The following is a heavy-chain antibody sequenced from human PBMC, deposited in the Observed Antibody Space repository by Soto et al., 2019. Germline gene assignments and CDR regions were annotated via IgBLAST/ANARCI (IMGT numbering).Heavy chain of an antibody. J-gene: IGHJ4*02. CDR3: ATHGLGVSSPPYFDS. D-gene: IGHD3-16*01. CDR2: FVPLFGTT. V-gene: IGHV1-69*01. Sequence: QLVQYGSEVQKPGSSVKVSCQASGGTFSGYVVTWVRQAPGQGLEWMGEFVPLFGTTNYAQRFSGRITITAEESTSTAYMELRTLRSDDTAVYYCATHGLGVSSPPYFDSWGQGTLVTVSS. CDR1: GGTFSGYV.